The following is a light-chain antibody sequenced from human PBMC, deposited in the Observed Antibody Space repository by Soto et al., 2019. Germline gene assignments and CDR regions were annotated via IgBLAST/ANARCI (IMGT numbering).Light chain of an antibody. CDR2: GAS. CDR3: QQYGSSPLFT. V-gene: IGKV3-20*01. CDR1: QSVSSSY. Sequence: EIVLTQSPGTLSLSPGERATLSCRASQSVSSSYLAWDQQKPGQAPSHLIYGASSRATGIPDRFSGSGSGTDFTLTISRLEPEDFALYYCQQYGSSPLFTFGPGTNVAIK. J-gene: IGKJ3*01.